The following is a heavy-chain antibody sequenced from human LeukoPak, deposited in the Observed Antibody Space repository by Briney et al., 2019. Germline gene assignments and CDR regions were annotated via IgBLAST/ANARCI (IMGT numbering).Heavy chain of an antibody. D-gene: IGHD1/OR15-1a*01. J-gene: IGHJ4*02. CDR2: IRYHGSNQ. CDR1: GFTFTSYG. Sequence: GGSLRLSCAASGFTFTSYGMHWVRQAPGKGLEWVAFIRYHGSNQYYTDSVKGRFTISRDNSQYTLSLQMNSLRTEDTAMYFCARDLGMGTRIDYWGQGTLVTVSS. CDR3: ARDLGMGTRIDY. V-gene: IGHV3-30*02.